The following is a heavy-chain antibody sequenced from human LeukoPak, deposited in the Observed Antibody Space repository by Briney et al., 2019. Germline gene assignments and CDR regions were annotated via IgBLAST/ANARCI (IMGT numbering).Heavy chain of an antibody. Sequence: PSETLSLTCAVYGVSFSGYYWSWIRQPPGKGLEWIGEINHSGSTNYNPSLKSRVTISVDTSKNQFSLKLSSVTAADTAVYYCARVIWNGADYWGQGTLVTVSS. D-gene: IGHD1-1*01. CDR3: ARVIWNGADY. V-gene: IGHV4-34*01. J-gene: IGHJ4*02. CDR2: INHSGST. CDR1: GVSFSGYY.